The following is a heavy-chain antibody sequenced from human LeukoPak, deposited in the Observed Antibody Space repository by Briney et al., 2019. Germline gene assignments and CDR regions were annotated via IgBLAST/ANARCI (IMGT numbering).Heavy chain of an antibody. CDR2: INPSGGST. V-gene: IGHV1-46*01. CDR3: ARDREGYCSGGSCYLFYFDY. J-gene: IGHJ4*02. Sequence: ASVKVSCKASGYTFTSYYMHWLRQAPGQGLEGRGIINPSGGSTSHAQKFQGSVTMPRDTSTSTVYMELSSLRSEDTAVYYCARDREGYCSGGSCYLFYFDYWGQGTLVTVSS. D-gene: IGHD2-15*01. CDR1: GYTFTSYY.